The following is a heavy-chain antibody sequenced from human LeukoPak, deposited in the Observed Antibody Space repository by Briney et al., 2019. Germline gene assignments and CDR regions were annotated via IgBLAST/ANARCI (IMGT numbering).Heavy chain of an antibody. V-gene: IGHV4-30-2*05. CDR2: IYHSGST. CDR3: AREPVLYYFDY. CDR1: GGSISSGGYY. D-gene: IGHD6-6*01. Sequence: SETLSLTCTVSGGSISSGGYYWSWIRQPPGKGLEWIGYIYHSGSTYYNPSLKSRVTISVDTSKNQFSLKLSSVTAADTAVYYCAREPVLYYFDYWGQGTLVTVSS. J-gene: IGHJ4*02.